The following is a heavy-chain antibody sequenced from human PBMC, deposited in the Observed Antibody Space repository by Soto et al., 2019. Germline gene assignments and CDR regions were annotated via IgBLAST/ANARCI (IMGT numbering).Heavy chain of an antibody. CDR2: IYYSGST. D-gene: IGHD1-20*01. CDR3: ARDLNYYFAY. V-gene: IGHV4-59*01. CDR1: SGSISSFY. J-gene: IGHJ4*02. Sequence: PSETLSLTCTVSSGSISSFYWSWIRQPPGKGLEWIGYIYYSGSTNYNPSLKSRVTISVDTSKNQFSLKLRSVTAADTAVYYCARDLNYYFAYWGQGTLVTVSS.